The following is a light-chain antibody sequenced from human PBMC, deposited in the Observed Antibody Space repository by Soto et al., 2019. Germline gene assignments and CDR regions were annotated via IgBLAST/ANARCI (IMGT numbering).Light chain of an antibody. V-gene: IGLV2-8*01. CDR3: SSYASSNVVV. CDR1: SSDVGGYNY. J-gene: IGLJ2*01. Sequence: QSALTQPPSASGSPGQSVTISCTGTSSDVGGYNYVSWYQQHPGKVPKLMIYEVTKRPSGVPDRFSGSRSGNTASLTVSGLQADDEADYSCSSYASSNVVVFGGGTKLTVL. CDR2: EVT.